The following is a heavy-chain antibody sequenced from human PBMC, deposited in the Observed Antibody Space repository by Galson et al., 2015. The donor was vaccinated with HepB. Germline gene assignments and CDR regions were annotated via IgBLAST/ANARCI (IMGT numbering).Heavy chain of an antibody. D-gene: IGHD6-13*01. J-gene: IGHJ4*02. V-gene: IGHV6-1*01. Sequence: CAISGDSVYNRSAAWHWIRQSPSGGLEWLGGTYYNSKWYTDFALSVDSRIIINADTSKNQFSLHLKYVAPEDTAIYYCARGVASGWYGGGFFDYWGQGTMLTVSS. CDR2: TYYNSKWYT. CDR3: ARGVASGWYGGGFFDY. CDR1: GDSVYNRSAA.